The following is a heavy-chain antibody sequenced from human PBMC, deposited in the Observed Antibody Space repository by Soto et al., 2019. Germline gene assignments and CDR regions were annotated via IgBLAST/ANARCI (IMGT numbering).Heavy chain of an antibody. D-gene: IGHD2-15*01. CDR2: IIPIFGTA. CDR3: ARSNCSGGSCYANWFDP. Sequence: QVQLVQSGAEVKKPGSSVKVSCKASGGTFSSYAISWVRQAPGQGLEWMGGIIPIFGTANYAQKFQGRVTITAAESTSTAYMELSRLRSEDTAVYYCARSNCSGGSCYANWFDPWGQGTLVTVSS. J-gene: IGHJ5*02. V-gene: IGHV1-69*01. CDR1: GGTFSSYA.